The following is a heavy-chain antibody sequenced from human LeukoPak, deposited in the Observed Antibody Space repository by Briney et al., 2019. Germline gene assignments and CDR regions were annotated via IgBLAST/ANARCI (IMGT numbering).Heavy chain of an antibody. V-gene: IGHV3-30-3*01. D-gene: IGHD3-10*01. J-gene: IGHJ4*02. CDR1: GFSLRGYA. CDR3: ARIGLGVSFGSGFDY. Sequence: GGSLRLSCVASGFSLRGYAMHWVRQAPGKGGLEWVAMISYDGRDQYYADSVKGRFTISRDDSKNTLFLQMNSLRVEDTAMYHCARIGLGVSFGSGFDYWGQGTLVTVTS. CDR2: ISYDGRDQ.